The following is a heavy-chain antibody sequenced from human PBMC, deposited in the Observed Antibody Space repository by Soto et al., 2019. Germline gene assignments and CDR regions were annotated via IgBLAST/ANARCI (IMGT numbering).Heavy chain of an antibody. CDR2: IYYSGST. CDR1: GGSISSSSYY. D-gene: IGHD3-3*01. CDR3: ARHHDDFWSGSEPVTFDY. Sequence: PSETLSLTCTVSGGSISSSSYYWGWIRQPPGKGLGWIGSIYYSGSTYYNPSLKSRVTISVETSKNQFSLKLSSVTAADTAVYYCARHHDDFWSGSEPVTFDYWGQGTLVTLSS. V-gene: IGHV4-39*01. J-gene: IGHJ4*02.